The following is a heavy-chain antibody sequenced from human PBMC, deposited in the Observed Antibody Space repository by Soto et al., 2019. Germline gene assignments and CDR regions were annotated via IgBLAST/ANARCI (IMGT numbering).Heavy chain of an antibody. Sequence: SPTLSLTCAISGDSVSSNSAAWNWIRQSPSRGLEWLGRTYYRSKWYNDYAVSVKSRITINPDTSKNQFSLQLNSVTPEDTAVYYCARWAGVVVPAAIHPFYYYGMDVWGQGTTVTVSS. V-gene: IGHV6-1*01. CDR1: GDSVSSNSAA. CDR2: TYYRSKWYN. CDR3: ARWAGVVVPAAIHPFYYYGMDV. D-gene: IGHD2-2*02. J-gene: IGHJ6*02.